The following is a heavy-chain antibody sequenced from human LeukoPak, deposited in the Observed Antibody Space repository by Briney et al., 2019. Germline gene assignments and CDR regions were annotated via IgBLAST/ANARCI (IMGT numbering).Heavy chain of an antibody. CDR3: ARDGLDGWELPSVDY. J-gene: IGHJ4*02. Sequence: SETLSLTCTVSGYSISSGYYWGWIRQPPGKGLGWIGSIYHSGSTYYNPSLKSRVTISVDTSKNQFSLKLSSVTAADTAVYYCARDGLDGWELPSVDYWGQGTLVSVSS. CDR1: GYSISSGYY. V-gene: IGHV4-38-2*02. CDR2: IYHSGST. D-gene: IGHD1-26*01.